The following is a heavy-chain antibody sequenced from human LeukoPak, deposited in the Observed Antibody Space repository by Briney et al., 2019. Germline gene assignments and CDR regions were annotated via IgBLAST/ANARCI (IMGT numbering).Heavy chain of an antibody. Sequence: PGGSLRLSCAASGFTFSSYSMNWVRQAPGKGLEWVSSITSSRSIYRYYADSVKGRFTISRDNAKISLYLQMNSLRAEDAAVYYCARSIEQWLGIDYWGQGTLVTVSS. CDR3: ARSIEQWLGIDY. J-gene: IGHJ4*02. CDR1: GFTFSSYS. D-gene: IGHD6-19*01. CDR2: ITSSRSIYR. V-gene: IGHV3-21*01.